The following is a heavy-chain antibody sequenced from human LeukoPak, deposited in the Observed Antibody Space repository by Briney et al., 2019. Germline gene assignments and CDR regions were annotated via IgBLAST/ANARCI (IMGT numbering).Heavy chain of an antibody. CDR3: ARSGVSSGYYNLNY. D-gene: IGHD3-22*01. Sequence: EPAETLSLTCTVSGGSISSYYWSWIRQPPGKGLEWIGFIYHSGSNNYNPSLKSRVTISVDTSKNEFSLKLSSVTTADTAVYYCARSGVSSGYYNLNYWGQGTLVTVSS. CDR2: IYHSGSN. V-gene: IGHV4-59*01. CDR1: GGSISSYY. J-gene: IGHJ4*02.